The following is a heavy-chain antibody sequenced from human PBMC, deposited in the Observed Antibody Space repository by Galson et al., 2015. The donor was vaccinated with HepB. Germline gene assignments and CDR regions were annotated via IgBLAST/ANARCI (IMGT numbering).Heavy chain of an antibody. D-gene: IGHD6-6*01. V-gene: IGHV1-69*10. CDR3: ASLFPPASIAARRGPNYYYYYMDV. CDR1: GGTFSSYA. J-gene: IGHJ6*03. Sequence: SVKVSCKASGGTFSSYAISWVRQAPGQGLEWMGGIIPILGIANYAQKFQGRVTITADKSTSTAYMELSSLRSEDTAVYYCASLFPPASIAARRGPNYYYYYMDVWGQGTTVTVSS. CDR2: IIPILGIA.